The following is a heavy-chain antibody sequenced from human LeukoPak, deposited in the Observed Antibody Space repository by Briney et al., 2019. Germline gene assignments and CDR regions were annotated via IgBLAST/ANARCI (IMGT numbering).Heavy chain of an antibody. D-gene: IGHD3-22*01. V-gene: IGHV3-48*04. CDR1: GFTFSSYS. Sequence: GGSLRLSCAASGFTFSSYSMNWVRQAPGKGLEWVSYISSSSSTIYYADSVKGRFTISRDNAKNSLYLQMNSLRAEDTAVYYCASLNYYYYDSSGLPPLDYWGQGTLVTVSS. CDR2: ISSSSSTI. CDR3: ASLNYYYYDSSGLPPLDY. J-gene: IGHJ4*02.